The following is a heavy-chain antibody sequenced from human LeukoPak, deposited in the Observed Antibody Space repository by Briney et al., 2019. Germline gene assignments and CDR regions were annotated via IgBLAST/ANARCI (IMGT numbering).Heavy chain of an antibody. CDR2: ISYDGSNK. CDR3: ARDILTGSQSRFQH. J-gene: IGHJ1*01. Sequence: GGSLRLSCAASGFTFSSYAMHWVRQAPGKGLEWVAVISYDGSNKYYADSVKGRFTISRDNSKNTLYLQMNSLRAEDTAVYYCARDILTGSQSRFQHWGQGTLVTVSS. V-gene: IGHV3-30-3*01. CDR1: GFTFSSYA. D-gene: IGHD3-9*01.